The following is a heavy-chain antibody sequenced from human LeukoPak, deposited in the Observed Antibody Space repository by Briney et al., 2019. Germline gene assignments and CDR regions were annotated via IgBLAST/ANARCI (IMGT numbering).Heavy chain of an antibody. CDR3: ARTVVTTTSAFDI. CDR1: GVSFSGYY. Sequence: SETLSLTCAAYGVSFSGYYLSWIRQPPGKGLEWIWEINRNGSTNYNPSLKSRVTISVDTSKNQFYLKVTSVTAADTALYYCARTVVTTTSAFDIWGQGTMVTVSS. CDR2: INRNGST. J-gene: IGHJ3*02. D-gene: IGHD2-21*02. V-gene: IGHV4-34*01.